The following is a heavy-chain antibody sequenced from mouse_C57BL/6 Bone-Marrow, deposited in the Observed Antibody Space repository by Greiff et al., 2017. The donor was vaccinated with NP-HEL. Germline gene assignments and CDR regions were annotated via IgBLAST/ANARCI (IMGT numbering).Heavy chain of an antibody. CDR1: GFTFSDYY. CDR2: INYDGSST. D-gene: IGHD1-1*01. Sequence: EVKLVESEGGLVQPGSSMKLSCTASGFTFSDYYMAWVRQVPEKGLEWVANINYDGSSTYYLDSLKSRFIISRDNAKNILYLQMSSLKSEDTATYYCARAITTVVDYFDYWGQGTTLTVSS. V-gene: IGHV5-16*01. CDR3: ARAITTVVDYFDY. J-gene: IGHJ2*01.